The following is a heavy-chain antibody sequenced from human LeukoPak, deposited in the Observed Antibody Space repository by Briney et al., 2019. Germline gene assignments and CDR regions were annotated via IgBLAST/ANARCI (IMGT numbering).Heavy chain of an antibody. J-gene: IGHJ4*02. CDR3: ARAYSSSSHYFDY. Sequence: SQTLSLTCTVSGGSISSGDYYWSWIRQPPGKGLEWIGYIYYSGSTYYNPSLKSQVTISVDTSKNQFSLKLSSVTAADTAVYYCARAYSSSSHYFDYWGQGTLVTVSS. CDR1: GGSISSGDYY. CDR2: IYYSGST. D-gene: IGHD6-6*01. V-gene: IGHV4-30-4*08.